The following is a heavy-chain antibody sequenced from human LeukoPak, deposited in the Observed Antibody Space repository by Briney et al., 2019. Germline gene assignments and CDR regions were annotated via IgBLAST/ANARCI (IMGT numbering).Heavy chain of an antibody. CDR3: AGSSNYYYYMDV. J-gene: IGHJ6*03. Sequence: GSLRLSCAASGLTFSDYYMSWIRQAPGKGLEWVSYISSSGSTIYYADSVKGRFTISRDNAKNSLYLQMNSLRAEDTAVYYCAGSSNYYYYMDVWGKGTTVTVSS. CDR2: ISSSGSTI. CDR1: GLTFSDYY. D-gene: IGHD3-10*01. V-gene: IGHV3-11*04.